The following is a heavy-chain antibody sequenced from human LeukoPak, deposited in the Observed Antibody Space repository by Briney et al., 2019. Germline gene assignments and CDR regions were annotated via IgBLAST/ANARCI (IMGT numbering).Heavy chain of an antibody. CDR1: GFSFSSYW. J-gene: IGHJ6*03. CDR3: ARGIVASVVYYYYMDV. D-gene: IGHD5-12*01. V-gene: IGHV3-7*04. Sequence: GGSLRLSCTASGFSFSSYWMDWVRQAPGKGLEWVASVNQDGTEKKYVDSVKGRFTISRDNAKNSHYLQMNSLRAEDTAVYYCARGIVASVVYYYYMDVWGKGTTVTVPS. CDR2: VNQDGTEK.